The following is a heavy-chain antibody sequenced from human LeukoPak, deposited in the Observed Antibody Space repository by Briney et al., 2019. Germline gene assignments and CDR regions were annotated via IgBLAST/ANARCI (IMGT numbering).Heavy chain of an antibody. J-gene: IGHJ4*02. V-gene: IGHV3-21*01. CDR2: ISSSSSYI. CDR3: ASKEDSSGWYIR. CDR1: GFTFSSYS. D-gene: IGHD6-19*01. Sequence: GGSLRLSCAASGFTFSSYSMNWVRQAPGKGLEWVSSISSSSSYIYYADSVKGRFTISRDNSKNTLYLQMNSLRAEDTAVYYCASKEDSSGWYIRWGQGTLVTVSS.